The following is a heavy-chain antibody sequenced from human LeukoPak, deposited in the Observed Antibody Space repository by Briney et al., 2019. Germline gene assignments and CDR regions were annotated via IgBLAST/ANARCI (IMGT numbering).Heavy chain of an antibody. J-gene: IGHJ4*02. D-gene: IGHD3-16*02. V-gene: IGHV1-69*04. CDR1: GYTFTSYD. CDR2: IIPILGIA. Sequence: WASVKVSCKASGYTFTSYDISWVRQAPGQGLEWMGRIIPILGIANYAQKFQGRVTITADKSTSTAYMELSSLRSEDTAVYYCANRSGGVIVVDYWGQGTLVTVSS. CDR3: ANRSGGVIVVDY.